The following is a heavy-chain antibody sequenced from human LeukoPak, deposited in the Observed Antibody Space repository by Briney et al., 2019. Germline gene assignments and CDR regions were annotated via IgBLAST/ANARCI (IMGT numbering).Heavy chain of an antibody. D-gene: IGHD6-19*01. J-gene: IGHJ4*02. CDR2: ISGRGGST. V-gene: IGHV3-23*01. CDR3: AKDAHGLAVAGKFHY. Sequence: GGSLRLSCAACGFTFRSYAMSGVRQAPGKGREWVSAISGRGGSTYYADSVKGRFTIPRNNSQNPLYLQMNRPRAEDTAVNYRAKDAHGLAVAGKFHYWGQGTLVTVSS. CDR1: GFTFRSYA.